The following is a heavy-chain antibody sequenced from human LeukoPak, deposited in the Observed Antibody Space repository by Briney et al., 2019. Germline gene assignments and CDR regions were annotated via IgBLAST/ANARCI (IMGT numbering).Heavy chain of an antibody. CDR1: GFTFSSYG. V-gene: IGHV3-30*02. CDR2: IRYDGSNK. J-gene: IGHJ4*02. Sequence: SGGSLRLSXAASGFTFSSYGMHWVRQAPGKGLEWVAFIRYDGSNKYYADSVKGRFTISRDNSKNTLYLQMNSLRAEDTAVYYCAKDEGQWLVKGRYHFDYWGQGTLVTVSS. D-gene: IGHD6-19*01. CDR3: AKDEGQWLVKGRYHFDY.